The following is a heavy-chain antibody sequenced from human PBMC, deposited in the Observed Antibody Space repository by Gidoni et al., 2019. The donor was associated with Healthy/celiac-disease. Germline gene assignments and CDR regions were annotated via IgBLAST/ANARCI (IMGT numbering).Heavy chain of an antibody. J-gene: IGHJ6*02. CDR1: GFTFSSYW. CDR3: ARDSPLYQLLSYYYYGMDV. Sequence: EVQLVESGGGLVQPGGSLSLSCAASGFTFSSYWMRWVRQAPGKGLEWVANIKQDGSEKYYVDSVKGRFTISRDNAKNSLYLQMNSLRAEDTAVYYCARDSPLYQLLSYYYYGMDVWGQGTTVTVSS. CDR2: IKQDGSEK. V-gene: IGHV3-7*01. D-gene: IGHD2-2*01.